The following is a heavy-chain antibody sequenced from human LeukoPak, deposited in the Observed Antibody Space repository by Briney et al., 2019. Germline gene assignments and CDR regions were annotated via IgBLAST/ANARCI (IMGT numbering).Heavy chain of an antibody. CDR2: ISSSSSYI. D-gene: IGHD6-19*01. V-gene: IGHV3-21*01. CDR3: AIDYHIAVAGSDEGLGGY. J-gene: IGHJ4*02. CDR1: GFTFSSYS. Sequence: GGSLRLSCAASGFTFSSYSMNWVRQAPGKGLEWVSSISSSSSYIYYADSVKGRFTISRDNAKNSLYLQMNSLRAEDTAVYYCAIDYHIAVAGSDEGLGGYWGQGTLVTVSS.